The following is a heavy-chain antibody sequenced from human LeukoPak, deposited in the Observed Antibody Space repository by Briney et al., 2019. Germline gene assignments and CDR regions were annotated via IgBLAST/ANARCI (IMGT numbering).Heavy chain of an antibody. CDR1: AFTFSSYW. CDR2: IKGDESSV. CDR3: ARETPWGCSGGSCYWFDP. D-gene: IGHD2-15*01. V-gene: IGHV3-74*01. J-gene: IGHJ5*02. Sequence: GGSLRLSCAASAFTFSSYWMHWVRQAPGKGLEWVSRIKGDESSVNYADSVEGRFTTSRDNAKNTVYLHLNSLRVEDTAVYYCARETPWGCSGGSCYWFDPWGQGTLVTVSS.